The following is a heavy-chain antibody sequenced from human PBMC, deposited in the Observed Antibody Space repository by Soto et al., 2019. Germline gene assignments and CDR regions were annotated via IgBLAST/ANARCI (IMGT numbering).Heavy chain of an antibody. D-gene: IGHD3-22*01. CDR3: ARLLGGSSGYIPYWYFDL. Sequence: SETLSLTCTVSGGSISSYYWSWIRQPPGKGLEWIGYIYYSGSTNYNPSLKSRVTISVDTSKNQFSLKLSSVTAADTAVYYCARLLGGSSGYIPYWYFDLWGRGTLVTVSS. CDR1: GGSISSYY. CDR2: IYYSGST. V-gene: IGHV4-59*01. J-gene: IGHJ2*01.